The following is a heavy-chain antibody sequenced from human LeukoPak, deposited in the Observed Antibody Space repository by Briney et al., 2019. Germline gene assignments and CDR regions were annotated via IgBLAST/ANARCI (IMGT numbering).Heavy chain of an antibody. J-gene: IGHJ4*02. CDR2: INPSGGTT. CDR3: ARDRETYSSGSSLDY. CDR1: GYTFTSYY. V-gene: IGHV1-46*01. Sequence: GASGKVSCKASGYTFTSYYMHWVRQAPGQGLEYMGVINPSGGTTRYARKFQGRVTMTRDTSTSTVYMELSSLRSEDAAVYYCARDRETYSSGSSLDYWGLGTLVTVSS. D-gene: IGHD6-19*01.